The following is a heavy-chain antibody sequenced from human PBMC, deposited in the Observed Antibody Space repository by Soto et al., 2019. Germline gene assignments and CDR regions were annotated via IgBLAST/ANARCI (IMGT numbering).Heavy chain of an antibody. CDR1: GDSISSYY. D-gene: IGHD3-22*01. V-gene: IGHV4-59*01. J-gene: IGHJ4*02. CDR2: LYYGRSA. CDR3: ALRSMAVVPEY. Sequence: XXTLSLPCAVSGDSISSYYYVWVLQPPGRGLESIGYLYYGRSANYNPSPKSRVTLPLDTSTNQCSLTLSYITAADAAVYYCALRSMAVVPEYWGQGTLVTVSS.